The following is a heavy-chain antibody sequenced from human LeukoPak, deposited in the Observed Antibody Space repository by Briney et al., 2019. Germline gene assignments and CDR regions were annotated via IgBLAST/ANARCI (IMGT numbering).Heavy chain of an antibody. V-gene: IGHV4-59*08. CDR1: GGPISNYY. D-gene: IGHD2-15*01. CDR2: IQYSGIT. CDR3: ASRYCSGGSCYRQVVWFDP. J-gene: IGHJ5*02. Sequence: PSETLSLTCSVSGGPISNYYWSWVRQPPGKGLEWIGYIQYSGITKYNPSVQSRVAISLDTSRNQFSLKLSSVTAADTAVYYCASRYCSGGSCYRQVVWFDPWGQETLVTVSS.